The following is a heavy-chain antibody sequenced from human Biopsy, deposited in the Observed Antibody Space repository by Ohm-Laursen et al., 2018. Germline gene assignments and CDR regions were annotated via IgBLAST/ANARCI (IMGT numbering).Heavy chain of an antibody. CDR1: GFTFSDHY. J-gene: IGHJ4*02. Sequence: GSLRLSCAASGFTFSDHYMEWVRQAPGKGLEWVSFISSGSSPIYYADSVKGRFTISRDDAKNSLYLQMNSLRAEDTAVYYCARGRTGGWGQGTLVTVSS. D-gene: IGHD1/OR15-1a*01. CDR3: ARGRTGG. CDR2: ISSGSSPI. V-gene: IGHV3-11*04.